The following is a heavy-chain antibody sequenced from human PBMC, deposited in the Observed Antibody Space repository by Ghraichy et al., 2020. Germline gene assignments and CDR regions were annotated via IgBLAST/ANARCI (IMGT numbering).Heavy chain of an antibody. Sequence: GGSLRLSCAASGFTVSSNYMSWVRLAPGKGQEWVSVIYSGGSTYYADSMKGRFTISRDNSKNTLYLQMNSLRAEDTAVYYCARDLYDYKTNYYYYMDVWGKGTTVTVSS. V-gene: IGHV3-66*01. D-gene: IGHD4-11*01. CDR1: GFTVSSNY. CDR2: IYSGGST. CDR3: ARDLYDYKTNYYYYMDV. J-gene: IGHJ6*03.